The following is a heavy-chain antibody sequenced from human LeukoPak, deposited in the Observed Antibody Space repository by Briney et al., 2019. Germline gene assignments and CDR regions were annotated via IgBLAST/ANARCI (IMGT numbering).Heavy chain of an antibody. CDR1: GGSISSYY. Sequence: SETLSLTCTVSGGSISSYYWSWIRQPPGKGLEWIGYIYYSGSTNYNPSLKSRVTISVDTSKNQFSLKLSSVTAADTAVYYCARLEGYHNWFDPRGQGTLVTVSS. V-gene: IGHV4-59*01. J-gene: IGHJ5*02. D-gene: IGHD6-13*01. CDR3: ARLEGYHNWFDP. CDR2: IYYSGST.